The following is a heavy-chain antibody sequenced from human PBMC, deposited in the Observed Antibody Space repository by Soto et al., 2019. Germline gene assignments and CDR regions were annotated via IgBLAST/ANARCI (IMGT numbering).Heavy chain of an antibody. V-gene: IGHV4-59*01. CDR3: ARSPVDPAHRKFDY. Sequence: PSETLSLTCTVSGGSISSSYWSWIRQPPGKGLEWIGYIYYSGSTNYNPSLKSRVTISLDTSMNQFSLKLSSVTAADTAVYYCARSPVDPAHRKFDYWGQGIPVTVSS. J-gene: IGHJ4*02. CDR2: IYYSGST. CDR1: GGSISSSY. D-gene: IGHD2-2*01.